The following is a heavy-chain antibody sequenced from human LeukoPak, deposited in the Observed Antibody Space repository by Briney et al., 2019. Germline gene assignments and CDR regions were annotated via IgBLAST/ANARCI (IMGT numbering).Heavy chain of an antibody. CDR3: AKDQGIRLGELSLEFDP. Sequence: GGSLRLSCAASGFTFHHYTMHWVRQAPGKGLEWVSLISWDGGSTYYADSVKGRFTISRDNSKNSLYLQMNSLRTEDTALYYCAKDQGIRLGELSLEFDPWGQGTLVTVSS. D-gene: IGHD3-16*02. V-gene: IGHV3-43*01. CDR1: GFTFHHYT. CDR2: ISWDGGST. J-gene: IGHJ5*02.